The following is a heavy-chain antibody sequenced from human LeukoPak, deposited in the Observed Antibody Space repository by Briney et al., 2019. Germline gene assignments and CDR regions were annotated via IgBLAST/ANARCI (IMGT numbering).Heavy chain of an antibody. V-gene: IGHV4-59*01. D-gene: IGHD5-18*01. Sequence: SETLSLTCTVSGGSISSYYWSWIRQPPGKGLEWIGYIYYSGSTNFNPSLKSRVTISVDTSKNQFSLKLSSVTAADTAVYYCARGVLVDTAMVMYWYFDLWGRGTLVTVSS. CDR2: IYYSGST. CDR3: ARGVLVDTAMVMYWYFDL. J-gene: IGHJ2*01. CDR1: GGSISSYY.